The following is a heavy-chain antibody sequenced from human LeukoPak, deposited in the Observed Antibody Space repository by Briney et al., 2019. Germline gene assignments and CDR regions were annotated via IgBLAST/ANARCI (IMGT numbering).Heavy chain of an antibody. Sequence: SETLSLTCTVSGGSISSYYWSWIRQPPGKGLEWIGYIYYSGSTNYNPSLKSRGTISVDTSKNQFSLKLSSVTAADTAVYYCARGVFQYGMDVWGQGTTVTVSS. J-gene: IGHJ6*02. CDR1: GGSISSYY. D-gene: IGHD2-8*01. CDR3: ARGVFQYGMDV. V-gene: IGHV4-59*01. CDR2: IYYSGST.